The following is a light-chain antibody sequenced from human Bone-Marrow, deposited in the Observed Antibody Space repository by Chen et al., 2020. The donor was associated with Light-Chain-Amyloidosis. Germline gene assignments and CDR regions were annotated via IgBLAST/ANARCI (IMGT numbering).Light chain of an antibody. Sequence: SYVLTQPSSVSVAPGQTATIACGGNNIGSKSVHWYQQTPGQAPLLVVYDDSDRPSGIPERLSGSNSGNTAPLPISRVEAGDEADYYCQVWDRSSDRPVFGGGTKLTVL. V-gene: IGLV3-21*02. CDR2: DDS. CDR1: NIGSKS. J-gene: IGLJ3*02. CDR3: QVWDRSSDRPV.